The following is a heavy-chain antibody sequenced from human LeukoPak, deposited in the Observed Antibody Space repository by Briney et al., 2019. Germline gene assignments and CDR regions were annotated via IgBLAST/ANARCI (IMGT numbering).Heavy chain of an antibody. CDR1: GGSINTYY. CDR3: ARFNLKVYGSGSYFDY. Sequence: SETLSLTCTVSGGSINTYYWTWIRQPPGKGLEWIGYIYYSGSTNYNPSLKSRVTISVDTSKNQFSLKLSSVTAADTAVYYCARFNLKVYGSGSYFDYWGQGTLVTVSS. V-gene: IGHV4-59*08. CDR2: IYYSGST. J-gene: IGHJ4*02. D-gene: IGHD3-10*01.